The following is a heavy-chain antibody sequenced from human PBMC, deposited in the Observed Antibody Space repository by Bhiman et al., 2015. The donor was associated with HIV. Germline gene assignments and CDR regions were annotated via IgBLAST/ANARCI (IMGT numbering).Heavy chain of an antibody. J-gene: IGHJ4*02. D-gene: IGHD3-22*01. CDR3: AKDRRELVITDFDY. V-gene: IGHV3-33*06. CDR1: GFTFSSYG. CDR2: IWYDGTNR. Sequence: QVQLVESGGGVVQPGRSLRLSCAASGFTFSSYGMHWVRQAPGKGLEWVAVIWYDGTNRYYTDSVKGRFTISRDNSKNTLYLQINSLRAEDTAVYYCAKDRRELVITDFDYWGQGTLVTVSS.